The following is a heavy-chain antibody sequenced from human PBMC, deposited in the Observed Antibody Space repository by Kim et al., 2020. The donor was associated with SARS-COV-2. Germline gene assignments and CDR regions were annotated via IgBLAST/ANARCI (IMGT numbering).Heavy chain of an antibody. J-gene: IGHJ4*02. CDR1: GYSISSGYY. CDR3: ARDEGGDY. CDR2: IYHSGST. V-gene: IGHV4-38-2*02. D-gene: IGHD3-16*01. Sequence: SETLSLTCTVSGYSISSGYYWGWIRQPPGKGLEWIGSIYHSGSTYYNPSLKSRVTISVDTSKNQFSLKLSSVTAADTAVYYCARDEGGDYWGQGTLVTVSS.